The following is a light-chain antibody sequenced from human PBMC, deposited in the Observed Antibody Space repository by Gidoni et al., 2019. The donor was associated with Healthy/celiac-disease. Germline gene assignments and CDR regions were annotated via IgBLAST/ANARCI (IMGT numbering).Light chain of an antibody. CDR1: QSVLYSSNNKNY. V-gene: IGKV4-1*01. CDR3: QQYYSTPYT. Sequence: DIVMTQSPDSLAVSLGERATINCKSSQSVLYSSNNKNYLAWYQQKQGQPPKLLIYWASTRESGVPDRFSGSGSGTYFTLTISSLQAEDVAVYYCQQYYSTPYTFGQVPKLEIK. CDR2: WAS. J-gene: IGKJ2*01.